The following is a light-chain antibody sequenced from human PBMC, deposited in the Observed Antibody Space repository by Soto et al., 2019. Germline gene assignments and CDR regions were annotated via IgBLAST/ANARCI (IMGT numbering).Light chain of an antibody. CDR2: KAS. V-gene: IGKV1-5*03. CDR3: QQYNSYFPT. CDR1: QSISSR. J-gene: IGKJ1*01. Sequence: DIRMTQSPSTLSASVGDRVTITCRASQSISSRLAWYQQKSGKAPKLLIYKASSLESGVPSRFSGSVSETEFILTISSLQPDDFATYYCQQYNSYFPTFGQGTKVEIK.